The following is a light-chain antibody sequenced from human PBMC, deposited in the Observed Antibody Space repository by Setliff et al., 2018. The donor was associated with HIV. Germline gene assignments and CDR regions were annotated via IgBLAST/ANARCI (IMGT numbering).Light chain of an antibody. V-gene: IGKV4-1*01. CDR2: WAS. J-gene: IGKJ4*01. CDR1: QNILFKSTNKNY. Sequence: DTVMTQSPDSLAVSLGERATINCRSIQNILFKSTNKNYLAWYQQKPGQRPKLLIYWASTRESGVPERFSGGGSGTDFNLTISSLQAEDVALYFCRQYYRSPPTFGGGTKVDIK. CDR3: RQYYRSPPT.